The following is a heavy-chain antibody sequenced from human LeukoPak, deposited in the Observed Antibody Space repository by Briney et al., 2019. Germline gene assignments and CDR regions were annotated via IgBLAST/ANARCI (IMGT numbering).Heavy chain of an antibody. CDR2: IKSDGSAT. Sequence: PGGSLRLSCAASGFAFSRNWMHLVRQAPGKGLVWVSRIKSDGSATHYADSVKGRFTISRDNAKNTLYLQMNSLRVEDTAVYYCATDPDSGGWSTFDYWGQGTLVTVSS. CDR1: GFAFSRNW. J-gene: IGHJ4*02. CDR3: ATDPDSGGWSTFDY. D-gene: IGHD6-19*01. V-gene: IGHV3-74*01.